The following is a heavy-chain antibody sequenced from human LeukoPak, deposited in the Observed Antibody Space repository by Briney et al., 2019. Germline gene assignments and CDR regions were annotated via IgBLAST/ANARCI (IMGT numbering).Heavy chain of an antibody. CDR2: ISGSGDYS. CDR3: AKDFSAGGNYGYGRFDP. CDR1: GFTFSNYV. J-gene: IGHJ5*02. V-gene: IGHV3-23*01. Sequence: GGSLRLSCAASGFTFSNYVMNWVRQAPGKGLEWVSAISGSGDYSNSADSVKGRFTISRDNSENTLYLQMNSLRAEDTGVYYCAKDFSAGGNYGYGRFDPWGQGTLVTVSS. D-gene: IGHD4-17*01.